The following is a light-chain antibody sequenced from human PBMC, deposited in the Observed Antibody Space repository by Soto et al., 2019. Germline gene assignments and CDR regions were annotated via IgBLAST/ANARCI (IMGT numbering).Light chain of an antibody. V-gene: IGLV3-21*02. Sequence: SYELTQPPSVSVAPGQTARITCGGDKLGSKIVHWYKQRPGRAPVAVVFDATDRPSGIPDRFSASRSGDTATLTISRVDAGDEADYFCQVWASTAEFFVFGSGTKVTVL. J-gene: IGLJ1*01. CDR1: KLGSKI. CDR2: DAT. CDR3: QVWASTAEFFV.